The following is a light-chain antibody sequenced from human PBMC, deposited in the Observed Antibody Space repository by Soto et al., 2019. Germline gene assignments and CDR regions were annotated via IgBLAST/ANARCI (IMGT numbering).Light chain of an antibody. Sequence: QSVLTQPHSISAAPGQNVTISCAGNSSNIGNNYVTWYQQFPGTAPKLLIFDNDRPPSGIPDRFSGSKSATSATLAITGLQSGDEADYYCGTCYNSRRAVFGGGTKLTVL. CDR1: SSNIGNNY. V-gene: IGLV1-51*01. J-gene: IGLJ2*01. CDR2: DND. CDR3: GTCYNSRRAV.